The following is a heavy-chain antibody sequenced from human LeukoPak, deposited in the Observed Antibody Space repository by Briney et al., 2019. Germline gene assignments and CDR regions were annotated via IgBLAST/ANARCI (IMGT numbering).Heavy chain of an antibody. V-gene: IGHV4-59*08. CDR1: GGSIRSYY. Sequence: PSETLSLTCTVSGGSIRSYYWSWIRQPPGKGLDWIGYMHHSGSTKHNPYLKSRVTISVDTSRSQFSLKLSSVTAADTAVYYCARHAAVEGSSGWSPLWWFDPWGQGTLVTVSS. D-gene: IGHD6-19*01. CDR2: MHHSGST. J-gene: IGHJ5*02. CDR3: ARHAAVEGSSGWSPLWWFDP.